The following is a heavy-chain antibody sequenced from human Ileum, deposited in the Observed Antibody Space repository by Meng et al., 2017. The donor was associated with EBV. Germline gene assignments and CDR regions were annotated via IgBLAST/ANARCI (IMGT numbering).Heavy chain of an antibody. CDR3: ARGAYTSTWF. V-gene: IGHV6-1*01. J-gene: IGHJ1*01. CDR1: GDIVSSHSAA. Sequence: QVQLQQSGPGLVPPQQTLSLTCAISGDIVSSHSAAWHWIRQSPSRGLEWLGRTYYRSKWYYDYAVSVKSRMTINPDTSKNQFSLQLNSVTPEDTAVHYCARGAYTSTWFWGQGTLVTVSS. CDR2: TYYRSKWYY. D-gene: IGHD6-13*01.